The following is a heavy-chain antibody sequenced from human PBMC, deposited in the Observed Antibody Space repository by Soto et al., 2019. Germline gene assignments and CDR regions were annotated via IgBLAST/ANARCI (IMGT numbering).Heavy chain of an antibody. V-gene: IGHV3-23*01. D-gene: IGHD2-8*01. CDR3: AKLGFVLMELYYFHQ. J-gene: IGHJ4*01. CDR2: ISGNSGKT. CDR1: GFTFSSYA. Sequence: EVQLLESGGGLVQPGGSLRLSCTASGFTFSSYAMSWVRQAPGKELEWVSTISGNSGKTNYAESVKGRFSISRDNSKNTVQLQLASLRAADTALYFCAKLGFVLMELYYFHQWGHGTLVTVSS.